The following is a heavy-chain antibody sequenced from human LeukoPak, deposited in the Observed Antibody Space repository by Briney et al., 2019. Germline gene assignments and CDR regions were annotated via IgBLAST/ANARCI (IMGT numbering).Heavy chain of an antibody. CDR3: ARDLPAQGAY. Sequence: GGSLRLSCAASGLTVSSNYMSWVRQAPGKGLEWVSVMYRSDATYYADSVKGRFTMSRDSSKNTVYLQMNSLRSEDTAVYYCARDLPAQGAYWGQGTLVIVSS. V-gene: IGHV3-53*01. D-gene: IGHD4/OR15-4a*01. J-gene: IGHJ4*02. CDR1: GLTVSSNY. CDR2: MYRSDAT.